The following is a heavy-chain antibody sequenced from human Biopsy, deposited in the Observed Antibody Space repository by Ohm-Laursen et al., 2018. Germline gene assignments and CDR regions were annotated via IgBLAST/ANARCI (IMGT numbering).Heavy chain of an antibody. J-gene: IGHJ4*02. V-gene: IGHV1-46*01. Sequence: ASVKVSCKASGYTFTSYYLHWVRQAPGQGLEWMGRINPNNDNTAYAQKFQGRITMTKDTSTSTVYMDLSSLTFDDSAVYYCARGPRGLVVITTTALYFDYWGQGNPAHRLL. CDR3: ARGPRGLVVITTTALYFDY. CDR1: GYTFTSYY. D-gene: IGHD3-22*01. CDR2: INPNNDNT.